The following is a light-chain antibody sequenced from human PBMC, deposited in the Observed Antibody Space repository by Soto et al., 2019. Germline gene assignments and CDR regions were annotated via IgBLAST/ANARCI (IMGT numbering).Light chain of an antibody. J-gene: IGLJ1*01. CDR2: EVS. V-gene: IGLV2-14*01. Sequence: QSALSQPASVSGSPGQSITISCTGTSSDVGGYDYVSWYRQHPGKAPKLMISEVSNRPSGVSNRFSGSKSGNTASLTISGLQAEDEADCYCSSYTSSTTLFYVFGTGTKVTVL. CDR1: SSDVGGYDY. CDR3: SSYTSSTTLFYV.